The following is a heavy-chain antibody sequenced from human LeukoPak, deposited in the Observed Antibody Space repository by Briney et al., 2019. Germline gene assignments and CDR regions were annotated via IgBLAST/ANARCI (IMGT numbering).Heavy chain of an antibody. Sequence: PGGSLRLSCADSGFTFRSYPMNWVRQAPGKGLEWVSTISGSGGSTYYADSVKGRFTISRDNSKNTLYLQMNRLRAEDTAIYYCAKERTQTTSFDYWGQGTLVTVSS. D-gene: IGHD2/OR15-2a*01. J-gene: IGHJ4*02. CDR2: ISGSGGST. CDR1: GFTFRSYP. V-gene: IGHV3-23*01. CDR3: AKERTQTTSFDY.